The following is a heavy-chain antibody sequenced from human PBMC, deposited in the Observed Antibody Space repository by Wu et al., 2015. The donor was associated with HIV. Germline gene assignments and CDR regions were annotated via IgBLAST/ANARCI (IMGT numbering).Heavy chain of an antibody. V-gene: IGHV1-69*01. D-gene: IGHD3-16*01. CDR1: GGTFRNYA. Sequence: LVQSGAEVKKPGSSVKVSCKASGGTFRNYAFSWVRQAPGQGLDWMGQIIPIFGTSYYAQKFQGRVTITADESTSTAYMELSSLRSEDTAVYYCARGRVGRLDYFDSWGQGTLVTVSS. J-gene: IGHJ4*02. CDR3: ARGRVGRLDYFDS. CDR2: IIPIFGTS.